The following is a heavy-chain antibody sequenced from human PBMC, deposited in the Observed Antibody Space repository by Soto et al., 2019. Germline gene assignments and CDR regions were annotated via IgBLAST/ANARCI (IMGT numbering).Heavy chain of an antibody. Sequence: GESLKISCKGSGYTFTNYWINWVRQMHGKGLEWMGTIDPSDSYTNYSPSFQGHVTISADKSISTAYLQWSSLKAPDTAMYYCARREFTSSFVRFDPWGQGTLVTVSS. V-gene: IGHV5-10-1*01. CDR1: GYTFTNYW. J-gene: IGHJ5*02. D-gene: IGHD3-10*01. CDR3: ARREFTSSFVRFDP. CDR2: IDPSDSYT.